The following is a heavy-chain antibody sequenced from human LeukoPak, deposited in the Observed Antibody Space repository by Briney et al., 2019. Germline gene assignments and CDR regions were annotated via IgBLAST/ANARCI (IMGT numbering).Heavy chain of an antibody. CDR3: ARESGSYNYYGMDV. V-gene: IGHV1-2*04. J-gene: IGHJ6*02. CDR2: INPNSGGT. CDR1: GYAFIRYH. Sequence: GASVTVSCKASGYAFIRYHIHWVRQAPGQGLEWMGWINPNSGGTNYAQKFQGWVTMTRDTSISTAYMELSRLRSDDTAVYYCARESGSYNYYGMDVWGQGTTVTVSS. D-gene: IGHD1-26*01.